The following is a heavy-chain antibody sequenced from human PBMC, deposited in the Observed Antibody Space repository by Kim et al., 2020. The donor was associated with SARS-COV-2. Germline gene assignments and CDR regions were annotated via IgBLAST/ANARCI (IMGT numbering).Heavy chain of an antibody. V-gene: IGHV1-2*04. Sequence: ASVKVSCKASGYTFIGYYMHWVRQAPGQGLEWMGWINPNSGGTNYAQKFQCWVTMTRDTSISTAYMELSRLRSDDTAVYYCAREGEVVPAAMREGYYYYYYGMDVWGQGTTVTVSS. J-gene: IGHJ6*02. D-gene: IGHD2-2*01. CDR2: INPNSGGT. CDR1: GYTFIGYY. CDR3: AREGEVVPAAMREGYYYYYYGMDV.